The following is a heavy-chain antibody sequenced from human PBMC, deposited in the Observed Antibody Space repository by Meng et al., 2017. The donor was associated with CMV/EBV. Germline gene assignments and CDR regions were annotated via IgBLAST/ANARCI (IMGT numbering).Heavy chain of an antibody. CDR3: ARDCSSTTGGMDV. J-gene: IGHJ6*02. D-gene: IGHD2-2*01. CDR2: IKQDGSEK. CDR1: GFTFRSYW. V-gene: IGHV3-7*01. Sequence: GESLKISCAASGFTFRSYWMSWVRQAPGKGLEWVANIKQDGSEKYYVDSVKGRFTISRDNAKNSLYLQMNSLRAEDTAVYYCARDCSSTTGGMDVWGQGTTVTVSS.